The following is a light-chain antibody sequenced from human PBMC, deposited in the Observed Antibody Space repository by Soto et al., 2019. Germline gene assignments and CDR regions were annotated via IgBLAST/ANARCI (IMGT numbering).Light chain of an antibody. CDR2: DVT. CDR1: SSDVGGYNY. V-gene: IGLV2-11*01. Sequence: QSALTQPRSVSGSPGQSVDISCAGTSSDVGGYNYVSWYQQHPGKAPKLMIYDVTKRPSGVPDRFSGSKSGNTASLTISGLQAEDEADYYCNSYAGSYTLYVFGTGTKLTVL. J-gene: IGLJ1*01. CDR3: NSYAGSYTLYV.